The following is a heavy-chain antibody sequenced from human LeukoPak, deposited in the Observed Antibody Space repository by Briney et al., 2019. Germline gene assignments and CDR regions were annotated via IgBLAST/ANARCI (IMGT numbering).Heavy chain of an antibody. Sequence: SETLSLTCTVSGGSISSYYWSWIRQPAGKGLEWIGRIYTRGSTNYNPSLKSRVTMSVDTSKNQFSLKLSSVTAADTAVYYCARAPAYSSGYYFCDWGQGTLVTVSS. J-gene: IGHJ4*02. D-gene: IGHD3-22*01. V-gene: IGHV4-4*07. CDR2: IYTRGST. CDR3: ARAPAYSSGYYFCD. CDR1: GGSISSYY.